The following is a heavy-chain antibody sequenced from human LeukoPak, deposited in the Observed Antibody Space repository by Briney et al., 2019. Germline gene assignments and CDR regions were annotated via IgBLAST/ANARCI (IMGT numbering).Heavy chain of an antibody. J-gene: IGHJ4*02. D-gene: IGHD3-10*01. V-gene: IGHV4-59*12. CDR1: GGSISSYY. CDR2: IYYSGST. Sequence: SETLSLTCTVSGGSISSYYWSWIRQPPGKGLEWIGYIYYSGSTYYNPSLKSRVTISVDTSKNQFSLKLSSVTAADTAVYYCAREYRDYGSGSPDFFDYWGQGTLVTVSS. CDR3: AREYRDYGSGSPDFFDY.